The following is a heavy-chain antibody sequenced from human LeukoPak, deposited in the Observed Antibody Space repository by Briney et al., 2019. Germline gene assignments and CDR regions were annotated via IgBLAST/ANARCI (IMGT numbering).Heavy chain of an antibody. J-gene: IGHJ4*02. D-gene: IGHD3-3*01. CDR3: ARFLEGTFDY. CDR2: IYYSGST. V-gene: IGHV4-31*03. Sequence: SQTLSLTCTVSGGSISSGGYYWSWIRQHPGKGLEWIGYIYYSGSTNYNPSLKSRVTISVDTSKNQFSLKLSSVTAADTAVYYCARFLEGTFDYWGQGTLVTVSS. CDR1: GGSISSGGYY.